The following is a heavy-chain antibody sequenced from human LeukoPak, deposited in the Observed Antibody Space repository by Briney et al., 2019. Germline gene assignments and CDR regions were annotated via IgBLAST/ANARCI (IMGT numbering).Heavy chain of an antibody. J-gene: IGHJ3*02. D-gene: IGHD4-23*01. V-gene: IGHV4-59*01. CDR3: ARGGTAVIAPYAFDI. CDR1: GGSISSYY. CDR2: IYYSGST. Sequence: SETLSLTCTVSGGSISSYYWSWIRQPPGKGLEWIGYIYYSGSTNCNPSVKSRVAMSVDTSKKQFSLKLSSLTAADTAVYYCARGGTAVIAPYAFDIWGQGTMVTASS.